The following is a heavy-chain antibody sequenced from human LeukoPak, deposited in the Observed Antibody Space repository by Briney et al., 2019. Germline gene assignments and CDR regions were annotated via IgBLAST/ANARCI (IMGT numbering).Heavy chain of an antibody. D-gene: IGHD3-22*01. V-gene: IGHV1-2*06. CDR2: INPNSGGT. CDR3: ARVKISDSSGYN. Sequence: EASVKVSCKASGYTFTSYYMHWVRQAPGQGLEWMGRINPNSGGTNYAQKFQGRVTMTRDTSISTAYMELSRLRSDDTAVYYCARVKISDSSGYNWGQGTLVTVSS. CDR1: GYTFTSYY. J-gene: IGHJ4*02.